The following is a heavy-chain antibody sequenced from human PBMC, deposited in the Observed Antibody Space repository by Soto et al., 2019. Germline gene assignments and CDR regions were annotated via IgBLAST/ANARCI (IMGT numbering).Heavy chain of an antibody. V-gene: IGHV4-61*01. D-gene: IGHD1-20*01. J-gene: IGHJ4*02. Sequence: SETLSLTCSVSGGSISSGYYYWSWIRQPPGKGLEWVGYVDYSGSTHYSASLKSRATILVDTSKNQFSLKLPSATAADTAVYYRARTPRRYKWHDGGAPAVRFDNGGQGTTVAVYS. CDR1: GGSISSGYYY. CDR3: ARTPRRYKWHDGGAPAVRFDN. CDR2: VDYSGST.